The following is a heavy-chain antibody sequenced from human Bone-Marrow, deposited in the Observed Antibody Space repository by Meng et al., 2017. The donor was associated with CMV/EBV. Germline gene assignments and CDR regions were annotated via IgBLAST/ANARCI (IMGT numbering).Heavy chain of an antibody. D-gene: IGHD3-22*01. J-gene: IGHJ3*02. CDR1: GFTFSSYW. CDR2: IKQDGSAK. V-gene: IGHV3-7*01. CDR3: ARAPPYYYDSSGYYFPGDAFDI. Sequence: GGSLRLSCAASGFTFSSYWRSWVRQAPGKGLEWVANIKQDGSAKYYVDSVKGRFTISRDNAKNSLYLQMNSLRAEDTAVYYCARAPPYYYDSSGYYFPGDAFDIWGQGTMVTVSS.